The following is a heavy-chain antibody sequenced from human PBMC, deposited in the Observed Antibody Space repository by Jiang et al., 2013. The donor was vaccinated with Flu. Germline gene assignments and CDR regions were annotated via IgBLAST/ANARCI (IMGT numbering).Heavy chain of an antibody. J-gene: IGHJ4*02. CDR3: ARVITTSDLYFDY. CDR2: TYYRSKWYN. V-gene: IGHV6-1*01. CDR1: A. Sequence: AWNWIRQSPSRGLEWLGRTYYRSKWYNDYAVSVKSRITIDPDISKNQFSLHLNSVTPEDSAVYYCARVITTSDLYFDYWGQGTLVTVSS. D-gene: IGHD1/OR15-1a*01.